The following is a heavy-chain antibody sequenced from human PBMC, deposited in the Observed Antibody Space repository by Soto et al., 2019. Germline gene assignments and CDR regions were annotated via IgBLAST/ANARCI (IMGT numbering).Heavy chain of an antibody. CDR2: ISYDGSNK. CDR3: AKESRQQLVLYYYYGMDV. Sequence: HPGGSLRLSCAASGFTFSSYGMHWVRQAPGKGLEWVAVISYDGSNKYYADSVKGRFTISRDNSKNTLYLQMNSLRAEDTAVYYCAKESRQQLVLYYYYGMDVWGQGTTVTVSS. D-gene: IGHD6-6*01. V-gene: IGHV3-30*18. J-gene: IGHJ6*02. CDR1: GFTFSSYG.